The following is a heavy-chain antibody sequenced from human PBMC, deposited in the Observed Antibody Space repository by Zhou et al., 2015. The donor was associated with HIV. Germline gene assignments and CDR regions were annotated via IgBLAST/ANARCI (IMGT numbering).Heavy chain of an antibody. Sequence: QVQLVQSGAEVKKPGSSVKVSCKASGGTFSSYTISWVRQAPGQGLEWMGRIIPILGIANYAQKFQGRVTITADKSTSTAYMELSSLRSEDTAVYYCARNGRDGYNLFDYWGQGTLVTVSS. V-gene: IGHV1-69*02. J-gene: IGHJ4*02. CDR2: IIPILGIA. CDR1: GGTFSSYT. CDR3: ARNGRDGYNLFDY. D-gene: IGHD5-24*01.